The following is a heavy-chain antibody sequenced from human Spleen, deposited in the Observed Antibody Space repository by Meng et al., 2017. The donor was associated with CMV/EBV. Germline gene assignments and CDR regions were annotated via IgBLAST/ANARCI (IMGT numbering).Heavy chain of an antibody. J-gene: IGHJ4*02. CDR3: ARVPEYGDYYFDY. CDR1: GFTVSSNY. V-gene: IGHV3-53*01. CDR2: IYSGGST. Sequence: GGSLRLSCAASGFTVSSNYMSWVRQAPGKGLEWVSVIYSGGSTFYADSVKGRFTISRDNSKNTLYLQMNSLRAEDTAVYYCARVPEYGDYYFDYWGQGTLVTVSS. D-gene: IGHD4-17*01.